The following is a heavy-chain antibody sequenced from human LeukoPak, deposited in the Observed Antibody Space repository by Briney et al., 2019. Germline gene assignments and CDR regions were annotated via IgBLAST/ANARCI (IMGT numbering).Heavy chain of an antibody. J-gene: IGHJ4*02. D-gene: IGHD4-17*01. Sequence: SQTLSLTCAVSGGSISSGGYSWSWIRQPPGKGLEWIGYIYHSGSTYYNPSLKSRVTISVDRSKNQFSLKLSSVTAADTAVYYCARADYGGVDYWGQGTLVTVSS. CDR1: GGSISSGGYS. V-gene: IGHV4-30-2*01. CDR2: IYHSGST. CDR3: ARADYGGVDY.